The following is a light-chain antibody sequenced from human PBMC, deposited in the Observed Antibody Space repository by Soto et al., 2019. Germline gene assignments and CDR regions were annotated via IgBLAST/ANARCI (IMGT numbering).Light chain of an antibody. CDR2: GAS. CDR1: QSVSSGY. J-gene: IGKJ1*01. V-gene: IGKV3-20*01. Sequence: EIVLTQSPGTLSLSPGERATLSCRASQSVSSGYLAWYQQKPGQAPRLLIYGASSRATGIPDRFSGSGSGTDFTLTIGRLEPEDFAVYYCQQYGSSLWTVGQGHKVEIK. CDR3: QQYGSSLWT.